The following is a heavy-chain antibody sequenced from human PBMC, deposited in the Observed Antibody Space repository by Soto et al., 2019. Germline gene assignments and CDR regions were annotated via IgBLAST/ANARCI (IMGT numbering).Heavy chain of an antibody. Sequence: PSWTLSLTWAVYGGSFRGYYWSWIRQPPGKGVGWIGESNDSGSTNYNPSLKSRVTISVDTSRNQFSLKLSSVTAADTAVYYCARRGDYFDSSGDALDIWGQGTMVTVSS. CDR1: GGSFRGYY. D-gene: IGHD3-22*01. J-gene: IGHJ3*02. CDR3: ARRGDYFDSSGDALDI. CDR2: SNDSGST. V-gene: IGHV4-34*01.